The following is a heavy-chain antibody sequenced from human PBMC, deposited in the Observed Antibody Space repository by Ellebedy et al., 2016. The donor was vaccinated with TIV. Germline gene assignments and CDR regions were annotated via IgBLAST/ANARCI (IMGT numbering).Heavy chain of an antibody. D-gene: IGHD7-27*01. CDR1: GFTFSPYA. V-gene: IGHV3-48*04. J-gene: IGHJ3*02. CDR2: ISHSSITI. Sequence: GESLKISCAASGFTFSPYAMNWVRQAPGKGLEWISYISHSSITIKYADSVKGRFTVSRDNSKNSLYLQMNSLRVEDTALYYCARDMGWGNERINDAFDIWGQGTTVTVSS. CDR3: ARDMGWGNERINDAFDI.